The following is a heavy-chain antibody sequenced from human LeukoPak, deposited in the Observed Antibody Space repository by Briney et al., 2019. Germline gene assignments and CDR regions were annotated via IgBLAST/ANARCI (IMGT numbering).Heavy chain of an antibody. Sequence: PGGSLRLSCAASGFTFSSYAMHWVRQAPGKGLEWVAVISYDGSNKYYADSVKGRFTISIDNSKNTLYLQMNSLRAEDTAVYYCARDDGGYFDWSAYYFDYWGQGTLVTVSS. D-gene: IGHD3-9*01. CDR3: ARDDGGYFDWSAYYFDY. CDR1: GFTFSSYA. J-gene: IGHJ4*02. V-gene: IGHV3-30-3*01. CDR2: ISYDGSNK.